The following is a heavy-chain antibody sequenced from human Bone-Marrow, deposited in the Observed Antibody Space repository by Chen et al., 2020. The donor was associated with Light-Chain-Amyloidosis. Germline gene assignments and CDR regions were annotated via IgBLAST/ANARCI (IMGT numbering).Heavy chain of an antibody. CDR2: SSSNSGSI. D-gene: IGHD1-1*01. Sequence: EVQLVESGGGLVQPGRSLRLSCAASGFTFNDYAMYWVRQGPGKGLEWVSGSSSNSGSIGYADAGKGRFSISRDNAKNYLHLQMNSLRPEDTALYYCVKSLIPSRYLYHYYMDVWGKGTTVIVSS. J-gene: IGHJ6*03. CDR3: VKSLIPSRYLYHYYMDV. V-gene: IGHV3-9*01. CDR1: GFTFNDYA.